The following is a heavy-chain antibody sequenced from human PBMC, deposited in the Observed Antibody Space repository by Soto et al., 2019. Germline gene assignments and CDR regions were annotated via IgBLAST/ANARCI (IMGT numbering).Heavy chain of an antibody. CDR1: GGTFSSYA. CDR3: VKIRPGGDVFDI. D-gene: IGHD2-15*01. V-gene: IGHV1-69*13. CDR2: IIPIFGTA. Sequence: SVKVSFKASGGTFSSYAISWVRQAPGQGLEWMGGIIPIFGTANYAQKFQDRVTITADESTSTAYMELSSLRSEDTAVYYCVKIRPGGDVFDIWGQGTMVTVSS. J-gene: IGHJ3*02.